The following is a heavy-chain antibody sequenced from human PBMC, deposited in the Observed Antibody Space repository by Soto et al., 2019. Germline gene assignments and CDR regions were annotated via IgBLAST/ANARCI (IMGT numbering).Heavy chain of an antibody. CDR1: RVSLSSSHW. CDR3: ARDPDYYDIVTGYYPSYYYVMDV. CDR2: IYHSGST. D-gene: IGHD3-9*01. Sequence: SETLSLTGTVCRVSLSSSHWWSWVRQPPGKGLEWIREIYHSGSTNYNPSLKSRVTISVDKSKNQFSLKLSSVTAADTAVYYCARDPDYYDIVTGYYPSYYYVMDVWGQATTVPVSS. J-gene: IGHJ6*02. V-gene: IGHV4-4*02.